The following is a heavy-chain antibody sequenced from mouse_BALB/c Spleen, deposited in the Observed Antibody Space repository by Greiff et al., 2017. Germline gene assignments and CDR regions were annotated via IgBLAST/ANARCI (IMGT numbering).Heavy chain of an antibody. V-gene: IGHV2-6-7*01. CDR3: ARDDSGYIAY. D-gene: IGHD3-1*01. CDR1: GFSLTSYG. CDR2: IWGDGST. J-gene: IGHJ3*01. Sequence: QVHVKQSGPGLVQPSQSLSITRTVSGFSLTSYGVHWVRQSPGKGLEWLGMIWGDGSTDYNSALKSRLSISKDNSKSQVFLKMNSLQTDDTARYYCARDDSGYIAYWGQGTLVTVSA.